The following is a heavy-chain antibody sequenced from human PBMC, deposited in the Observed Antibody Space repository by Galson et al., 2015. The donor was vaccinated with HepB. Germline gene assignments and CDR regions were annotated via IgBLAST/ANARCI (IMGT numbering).Heavy chain of an antibody. CDR2: ISSSGSTI. J-gene: IGHJ6*02. Sequence: SLRLSCAASGFTFSSYEMNWVRQAPGKGLEWVSYISSSGSTIYYADSVKGRFTISRDNAKNSLYLQMNSLRAEDTAVYYCARDGYSGYDLVLHYYYGMDVWGQGTTVTVSS. CDR3: ARDGYSGYDLVLHYYYGMDV. D-gene: IGHD5-12*01. V-gene: IGHV3-48*03. CDR1: GFTFSSYE.